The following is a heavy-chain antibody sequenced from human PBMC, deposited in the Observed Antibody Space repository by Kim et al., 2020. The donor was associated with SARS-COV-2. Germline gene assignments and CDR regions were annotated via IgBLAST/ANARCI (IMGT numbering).Heavy chain of an antibody. Sequence: SETLSLTCTVSAGSISSSGYYWGWIRQPPGKGLEWIGSIYYSGNTYYNPSLKSRVTISVDTSNNQFSLKLNSVTASDTAVYYCATREYSSSADWGYWGQGTLVTVSS. CDR2: IYYSGNT. D-gene: IGHD6-6*01. CDR3: ATREYSSSADWGY. CDR1: AGSISSSGYY. V-gene: IGHV4-39*01. J-gene: IGHJ4*02.